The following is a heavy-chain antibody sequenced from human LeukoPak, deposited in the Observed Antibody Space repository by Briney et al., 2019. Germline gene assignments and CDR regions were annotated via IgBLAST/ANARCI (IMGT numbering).Heavy chain of an antibody. V-gene: IGHV4-39*01. CDR2: IYYSGST. CDR3: ASRYCSGGSCPTDY. D-gene: IGHD2-15*01. CDR1: GGSISSSSYY. J-gene: IGHJ4*02. Sequence: SEALSLTCTVSGGSISSSSYYWGWIRQPPGKGLEWIGSIYYSGSTYYNPSLKSRVTISVDTSKNQFSLKLSSVTAADTAVYYCASRYCSGGSCPTDYWGQGPLSPSPQ.